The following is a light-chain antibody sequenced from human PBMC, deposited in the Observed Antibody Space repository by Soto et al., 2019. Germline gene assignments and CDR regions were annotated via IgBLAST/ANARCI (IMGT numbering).Light chain of an antibody. Sequence: ALTQPASVSGSPGQSITISCTGTSSDIGGYNYVSWYQHHPGKAPKLIIYDVSNRPSGVSNRFSGSKSGNTASLTISGLQPEDEADYYCSSYTTSNTRQIVFGTGTKVTV. V-gene: IGLV2-14*03. CDR1: SSDIGGYNY. CDR2: DVS. CDR3: SSYTTSNTRQIV. J-gene: IGLJ1*01.